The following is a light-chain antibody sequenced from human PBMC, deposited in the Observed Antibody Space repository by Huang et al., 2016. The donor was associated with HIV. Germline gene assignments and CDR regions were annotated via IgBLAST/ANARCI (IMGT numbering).Light chain of an antibody. V-gene: IGKV1-33*01. J-gene: IGKJ4*01. CDR2: DAC. Sequence: IQLTQSPSSRSASVGDRVTITCQASQDIINSLNWYQQRPGKPPHLLVYDACNLDAVVPSRFGGCGSGTHFALTINSLQPEDVSTYYCQQFHNLQTFGGGTRVQIK. CDR3: QQFHNLQT. CDR1: QDIINS.